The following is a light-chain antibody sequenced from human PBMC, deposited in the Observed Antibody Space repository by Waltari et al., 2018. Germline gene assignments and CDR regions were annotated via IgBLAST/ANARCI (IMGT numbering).Light chain of an antibody. CDR3: QQYVGWPPTLT. Sequence: EIVLTQSPGTLSLSPGERATLACGASQSVNNNYLAWYQQKPGQSPRLLIYGASSRATGIPDRFSGSGSGTDFTLTISRLEPEDFAVYYCQQYVGWPPTLTFGGGTKVEIK. V-gene: IGKV3-20*01. CDR1: QSVNNNY. CDR2: GAS. J-gene: IGKJ4*01.